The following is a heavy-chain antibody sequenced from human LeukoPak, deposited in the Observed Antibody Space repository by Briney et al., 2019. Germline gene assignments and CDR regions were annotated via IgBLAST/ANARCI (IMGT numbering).Heavy chain of an antibody. Sequence: RGEPLKISAKGSGYSFTSYWISWVRQMPGKGLEWMGRIDPSDSYTNYSPSFQGHVTISADKSISTAYLQWSSLKASDTAMYYCARRHGDYRYYFDYWGQGTLVTVSS. D-gene: IGHD4-17*01. CDR2: IDPSDSYT. V-gene: IGHV5-10-1*01. J-gene: IGHJ4*02. CDR1: GYSFTSYW. CDR3: ARRHGDYRYYFDY.